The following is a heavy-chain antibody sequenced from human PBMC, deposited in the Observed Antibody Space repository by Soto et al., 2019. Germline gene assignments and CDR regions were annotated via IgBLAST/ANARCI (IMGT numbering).Heavy chain of an antibody. CDR2: IYYSGST. J-gene: IGHJ4*02. CDR1: GGSISSYY. CDR3: ARERKLFWGSYRYDQVLDY. D-gene: IGHD3-16*02. V-gene: IGHV4-59*01. Sequence: SETLSLTCTVSGGSISSYYWSWIRQPPGKGLEWIGYIYYSGSTNYNPSLKSRVTISVDTSKNQFSLKLSSVTAADTAVYYCARERKLFWGSYRYDQVLDYWGQGTLVTVSS.